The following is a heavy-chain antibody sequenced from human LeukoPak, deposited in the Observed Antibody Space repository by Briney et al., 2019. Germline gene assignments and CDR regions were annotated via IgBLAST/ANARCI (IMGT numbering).Heavy chain of an antibody. CDR1: GVSFSSYA. V-gene: IGHV3-23*01. CDR3: ARVEQQLVRGY. J-gene: IGHJ4*02. D-gene: IGHD6-13*01. CDR2: ISGSGGST. Sequence: GGSLRLSCAASGVSFSSYAMSWVRQAPGRGLEWVSAISGSGGSTYYADSVKGRFTISRDNSKNTLYLQMNSLRGEDTAVYYCARVEQQLVRGYWGQGTLVTVSS.